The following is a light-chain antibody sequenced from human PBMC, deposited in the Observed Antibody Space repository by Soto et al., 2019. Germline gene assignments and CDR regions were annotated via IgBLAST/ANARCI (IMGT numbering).Light chain of an antibody. J-gene: IGKJ4*01. CDR3: QQTSSFPLT. V-gene: IGKV1-12*01. CDR2: DAS. CDR1: QGITSW. Sequence: DIQMTQSPSSVSASVGDRVTITCRASQGITSWLAWYQQKPGRAPKLLIYDASSLQSGVPSRFSRSGSGRDFTLPISSLQPEDFATYFCQQTSSFPLTFGGGTKVEIK.